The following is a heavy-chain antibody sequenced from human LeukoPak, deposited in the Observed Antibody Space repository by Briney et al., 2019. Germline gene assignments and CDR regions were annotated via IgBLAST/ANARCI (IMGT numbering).Heavy chain of an antibody. J-gene: IGHJ4*02. V-gene: IGHV4-59*01. D-gene: IGHD3-22*01. Sequence: SETLSLTCTVSGGSISSYYWSWIRQPPGKGLEWIGYIFYSGSTYYNPCLKSRVTISVDTSKNQFSLKLSSVTAADTAVYYCARVGASQYYYDSSGFFDYWGQGTLVTVSS. CDR3: ARVGASQYYYDSSGFFDY. CDR1: GGSISSYY. CDR2: IFYSGST.